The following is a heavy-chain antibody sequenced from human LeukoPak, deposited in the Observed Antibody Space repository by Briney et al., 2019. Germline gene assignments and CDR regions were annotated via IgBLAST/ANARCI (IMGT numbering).Heavy chain of an antibody. CDR1: GFTFSSYA. D-gene: IGHD3-22*01. CDR3: AKGGDSSGYYSR. J-gene: IGHJ4*02. Sequence: GGSLRLSCAASGFTFSSYAMSWVRQAPGKGLGWVSAISGSGGSTYYADSVKGRFTISRDNSKNTLYLQMDSLRAEDTAVYYCAKGGDSSGYYSRWGQGTLVTVSS. V-gene: IGHV3-23*01. CDR2: ISGSGGST.